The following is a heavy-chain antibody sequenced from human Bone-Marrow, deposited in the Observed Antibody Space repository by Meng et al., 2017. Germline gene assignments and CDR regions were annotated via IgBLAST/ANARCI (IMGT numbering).Heavy chain of an antibody. CDR3: TTDKLNDFWSGYLTAIFDY. CDR2: IKSKTDGGTT. D-gene: IGHD3-3*01. Sequence: GESLKISCAASGFIFSNSWMSWVRQAPGKGLEWVGRIKSKTDGGTTDYAAPVKSRFTISRDDSKNALYLQMNSLKTEDTAVYYCTTDKLNDFWSGYLTAIFDYWGQGTLVTVSS. CDR1: GFIFSNSW. J-gene: IGHJ4*02. V-gene: IGHV3-15*01.